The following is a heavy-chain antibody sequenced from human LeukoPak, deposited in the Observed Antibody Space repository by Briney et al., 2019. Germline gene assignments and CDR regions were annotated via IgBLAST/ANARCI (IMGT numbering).Heavy chain of an antibody. D-gene: IGHD3-3*01. Sequence: SEALSLTCTVSGGSISSGSYYWSWIRQPAGKGLEWIGRIYTSGSTNYNPSLKSRVTISVDTSKNQFSLKLSSVTAADTVVYYCARADFWSGYYNFDYWGQGTLVTVSS. CDR3: ARADFWSGYYNFDY. CDR1: GGSISSGSYY. V-gene: IGHV4-61*02. CDR2: IYTSGST. J-gene: IGHJ4*02.